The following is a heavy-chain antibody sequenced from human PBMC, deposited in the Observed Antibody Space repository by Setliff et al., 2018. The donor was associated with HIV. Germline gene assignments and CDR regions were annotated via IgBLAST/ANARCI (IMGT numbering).Heavy chain of an antibody. CDR3: ARGGRSLAAQTWFDP. V-gene: IGHV4-39*01. Sequence: SETLSLTCTVSGGSIITSSHFWGWVRQPPGKGLEWIATVYYSGSPSYNPSLKSRLSISVDTSNNQFSLKLSSVTAADTAVYYCARGGRSLAAQTWFDPWGQGTLVTVSS. CDR1: GGSIITSSHF. D-gene: IGHD6-6*01. CDR2: VYYSGSP. J-gene: IGHJ5*02.